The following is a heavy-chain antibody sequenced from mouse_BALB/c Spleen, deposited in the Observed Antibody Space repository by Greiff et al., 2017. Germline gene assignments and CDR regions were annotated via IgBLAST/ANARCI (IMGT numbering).Heavy chain of an antibody. CDR2: ISSGGSYT. Sequence: EVKVVESGGGLVKPGGSLKLSCAASGFTFSSYAMSWVRQTPEKRLEWVETISSGGSYTYYPDSVKGRFTISRDNAKNTLYLQMSSLRSEDTAMYSCARPASAWFAYWGQGTLVTVSA. CDR1: GFTFSSYA. D-gene: IGHD6-1*01. J-gene: IGHJ3*01. V-gene: IGHV5-9-3*01. CDR3: ARPASAWFAY.